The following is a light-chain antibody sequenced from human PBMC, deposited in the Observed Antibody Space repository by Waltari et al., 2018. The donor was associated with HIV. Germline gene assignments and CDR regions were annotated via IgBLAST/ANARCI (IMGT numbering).Light chain of an antibody. CDR2: KVS. CDR1: SSNIGSNY. CDR3: CSYAGVNTYVV. V-gene: IGLV1-47*01. Sequence: QSVLTQPPSASGTPGQRVTISCSGSSSNIGSNYVYWYRQLPGTAPRLIIHKVSERPSGVSNRFSGSKSGNTASLTISGLQAEDEAEYHCCSYAGVNTYVVFGGGTRLTVL. J-gene: IGLJ2*01.